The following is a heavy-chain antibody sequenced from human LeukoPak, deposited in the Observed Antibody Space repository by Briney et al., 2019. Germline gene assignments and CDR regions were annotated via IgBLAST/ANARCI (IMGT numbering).Heavy chain of an antibody. V-gene: IGHV4-34*01. CDR3: AKLAGHATSVDY. D-gene: IGHD5-12*01. Sequence: PSETLSLTCAVYGGSFSGYYWSWIRQPPGKGLEWIGEINHSGSTNYNPSLKSRVTISVDKSKNQFSLKLSFVTAADTAVYYCAKLAGHATSVDYWGQGTLVTVSS. CDR2: INHSGST. CDR1: GGSFSGYY. J-gene: IGHJ4*02.